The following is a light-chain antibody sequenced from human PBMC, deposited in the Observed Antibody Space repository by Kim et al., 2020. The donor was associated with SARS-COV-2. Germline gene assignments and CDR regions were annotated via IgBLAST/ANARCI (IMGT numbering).Light chain of an antibody. CDR3: FSYAGRTYV. Sequence: QSALTQPPSASGSPGQSVTISCTGTSSDVGGYNYVSWYQQHPGKAPKLMIYEVNKRPSGVPDRFSGSKSGSTASLTVSGLQAEDEADYYCFSYAGRTYVFGTGTKVTVL. CDR1: SSDVGGYNY. J-gene: IGLJ1*01. V-gene: IGLV2-8*01. CDR2: EVN.